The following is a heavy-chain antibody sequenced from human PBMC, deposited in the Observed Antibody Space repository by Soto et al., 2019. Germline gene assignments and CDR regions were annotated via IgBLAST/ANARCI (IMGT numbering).Heavy chain of an antibody. CDR2: ISYDANNK. Sequence: QVQLVESGGGVVQPGRSLRLSCAASGFTFSNYGMHWVRQAPGKGLEWVAVISYDANNKYYADSVKGRFTISRDNSKNSLYLEMNSLRAEDKAVYYCAKDVAGYYYSSGSTVKKGRVDSYYYYMGVWGKGTTVTVSS. D-gene: IGHD3-10*01. CDR3: AKDVAGYYYSSGSTVKKGRVDSYYYYMGV. V-gene: IGHV3-30*18. J-gene: IGHJ6*03. CDR1: GFTFSNYG.